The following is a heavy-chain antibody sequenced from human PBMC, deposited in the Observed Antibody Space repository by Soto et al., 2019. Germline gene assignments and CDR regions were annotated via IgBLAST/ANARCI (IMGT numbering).Heavy chain of an antibody. CDR1: GFTFNNFA. CDR2: ISGSGGST. D-gene: IGHD3-10*01. Sequence: EVQLLESGGGVVQPGGSLRVSCAASGFTFNNFAMHWVRQSPGKGLEWVSSISGSGGSTYYADSVKGRVSISRDNSKNTEFLQLKSLRAEDTAVYYCAEGFNTWALYYFDFWGQGTLVTVSS. V-gene: IGHV3-23*01. J-gene: IGHJ4*02. CDR3: AEGFNTWALYYFDF.